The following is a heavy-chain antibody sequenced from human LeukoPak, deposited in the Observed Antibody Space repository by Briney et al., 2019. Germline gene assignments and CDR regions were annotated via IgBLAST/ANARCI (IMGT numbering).Heavy chain of an antibody. J-gene: IGHJ4*02. CDR2: ISAYNGNT. CDR1: GYTFTSYG. CDR3: ARDSPDGSGTYYSDSPDY. V-gene: IGHV1-18*01. D-gene: IGHD3-10*01. Sequence: ASVKLSFKSSGYTFTSYGISWVRQAPGQGLEWMGWISAYNGNTNYRQKLEGRVTMSTDTSTSTAYMDLRSLRSDGTAIYYGARDSPDGSGTYYSDSPDYWGQGTLVTVSS.